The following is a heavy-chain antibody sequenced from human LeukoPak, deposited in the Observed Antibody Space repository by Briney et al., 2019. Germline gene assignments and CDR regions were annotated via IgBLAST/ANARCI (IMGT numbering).Heavy chain of an antibody. J-gene: IGHJ5*02. V-gene: IGHV3-9*01. D-gene: IGHD6-13*01. Sequence: PGRSLRLSCAASGFTFDDYAMHWVRQAPGKGLEWVSGISWNSGSIGYADSVKGRFTISRDNAKNSLYLQMNSLRAEDTALYYCAKDISSSLGVNWFDPWGQGTLVTVSS. CDR1: GFTFDDYA. CDR3: AKDISSSLGVNWFDP. CDR2: ISWNSGSI.